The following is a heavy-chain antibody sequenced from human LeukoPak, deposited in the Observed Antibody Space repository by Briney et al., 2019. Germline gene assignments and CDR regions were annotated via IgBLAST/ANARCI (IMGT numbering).Heavy chain of an antibody. CDR2: FDPEDGET. Sequence: ASVKVSCKVSGYTLTELSMHWVRQAPGKGLEWMGGFDPEDGETIYAQKFQGRVTMTEDTSTDTAYMELRSLRSEDTAVYYCATSTNHYYDRSGHYEDWGQGTLVTVSS. CDR1: GYTLTELS. V-gene: IGHV1-24*01. CDR3: ATSTNHYYDRSGHYED. J-gene: IGHJ4*02. D-gene: IGHD3-22*01.